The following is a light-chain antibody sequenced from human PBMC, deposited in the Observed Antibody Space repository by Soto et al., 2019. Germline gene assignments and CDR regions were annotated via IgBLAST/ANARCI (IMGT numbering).Light chain of an antibody. CDR3: QQYVSAPIT. CDR2: GVS. J-gene: IGKJ5*01. Sequence: EILLTQSPGTLSLSPGERANLSCXXSQSLSSKYLAWYQQKPGQAPRXXXYGVSSRATGVPVSFSVSGSGTDFTLTISRLEPEDFAVYYCQQYVSAPITFCQGTRLEIK. CDR1: QSLSSKY. V-gene: IGKV3-20*01.